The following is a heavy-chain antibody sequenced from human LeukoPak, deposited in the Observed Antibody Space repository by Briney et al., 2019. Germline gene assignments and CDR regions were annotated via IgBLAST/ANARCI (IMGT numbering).Heavy chain of an antibody. CDR1: GGSISNSY. CDR3: ARHDYYYYYMDL. D-gene: IGHD5-12*01. Sequence: PSETLSLTCTVSGGSISNSYWSWIRQTPGKGLELIGYIFTSGNTNYNPSLKSRVTISVDTSKRQFSPSLNSVTAADTAVYYCARHDYYYYYMDLWGKGTTVTVSS. V-gene: IGHV4-4*09. CDR2: IFTSGNT. J-gene: IGHJ6*03.